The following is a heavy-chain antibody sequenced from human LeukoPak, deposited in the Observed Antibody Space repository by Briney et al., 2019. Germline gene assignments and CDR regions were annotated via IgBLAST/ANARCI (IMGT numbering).Heavy chain of an antibody. D-gene: IGHD6-6*01. Sequence: SETLSLTCADYGGSFSGYYWSWIRQPPGKGLEWIGEINHSGSTNYNPSLKSRVTISVDTSKNQFSLKLSSVTAADTAVYYCARAFRIAARPHAFDIWGQGAMVTVSS. V-gene: IGHV4-34*01. CDR2: INHSGST. CDR1: GGSFSGYY. J-gene: IGHJ3*02. CDR3: ARAFRIAARPHAFDI.